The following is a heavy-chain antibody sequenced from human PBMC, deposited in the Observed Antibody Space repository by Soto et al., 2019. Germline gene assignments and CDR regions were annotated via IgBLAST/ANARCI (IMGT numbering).Heavy chain of an antibody. CDR3: ADRRLWGAAAGTDDY. D-gene: IGHD6-13*01. J-gene: IGHJ4*02. CDR2: IYWDDDK. Sequence: QITLKESGPTLVKPTQTLTLTCTFSAFSLSTSGVGVGWIRQPPGKALEWLALIYWDDDKRYSPSRKSRLTITKDTSKNRVVLTMTNMAPVDTATYYCADRRLWGAAAGTDDYWGQGTLVTVSS. CDR1: AFSLSTSGVG. V-gene: IGHV2-5*02.